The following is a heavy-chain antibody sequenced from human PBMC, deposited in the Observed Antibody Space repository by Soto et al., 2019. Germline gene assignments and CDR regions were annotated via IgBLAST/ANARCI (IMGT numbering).Heavy chain of an antibody. CDR1: GYTFTSYG. CDR3: ATSVVVVAGVRAPYYFDY. Sequence: ASVKVSCKASGYTFTSYGISWVRQAPGQGLEWMGWISAYNGNTNYAQKLQGRVTMTTDTSTGTAYMELRSLRSDDTAVYYCATSVVVVAGVRAPYYFDYWGQGTLVTVSS. J-gene: IGHJ4*02. D-gene: IGHD2-15*01. V-gene: IGHV1-18*04. CDR2: ISAYNGNT.